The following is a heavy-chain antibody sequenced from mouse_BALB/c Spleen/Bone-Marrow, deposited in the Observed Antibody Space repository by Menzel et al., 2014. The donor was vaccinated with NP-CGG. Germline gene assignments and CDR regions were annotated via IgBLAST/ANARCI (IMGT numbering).Heavy chain of an antibody. CDR1: GFTFSTYG. D-gene: IGHD4-1*01. CDR3: ARRGNWDVRGYFDV. Sequence: EVQVVESGGDLVKPGGSLKLSCAASGFTFSTYGMSWVRQTPDKRLEWVATISSGGSYTYYPDSVKGRFTISRDNAKNTLYLQMSSLKSEDTAMYYCARRGNWDVRGYFDVWGAGTTVTVSS. CDR2: ISSGGSYT. V-gene: IGHV5-6*01. J-gene: IGHJ1*01.